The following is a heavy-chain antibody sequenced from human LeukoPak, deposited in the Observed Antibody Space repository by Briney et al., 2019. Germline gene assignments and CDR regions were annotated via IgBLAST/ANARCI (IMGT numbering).Heavy chain of an antibody. V-gene: IGHV1-69*06. J-gene: IGHJ5*02. CDR1: GGTFSSYA. CDR2: FIPIFGTA. CDR3: ARGGYCSGGSCYPNWFDP. D-gene: IGHD2-15*01. Sequence: SVKVSCKASGGTFSSYAISWVRQAPGQGLEWMGGFIPIFGTANYAQKFQGRVTITADKSTSTAYMELSSLRSEDTAVYYCARGGYCSGGSCYPNWFDPWGQGTLVTVSS.